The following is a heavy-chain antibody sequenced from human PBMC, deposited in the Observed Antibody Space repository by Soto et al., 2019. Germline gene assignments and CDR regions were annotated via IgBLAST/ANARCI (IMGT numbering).Heavy chain of an antibody. CDR2: INAGGSA. D-gene: IGHD3-10*01. J-gene: IGHJ4*02. CDR3: ARGLFDGTFYSGGWYFFDF. Sequence: QVQLQQWGAGLLKPSETLSLTCAVHGGSFSGYTWTWIRQSPGKGLEWIGQINAGGSANYNPSLKGRVTISVGTPIYEFFLDLNSVTAADTAVYYCARGLFDGTFYSGGWYFFDFWGQGTLVTVSS. CDR1: GGSFSGYT. V-gene: IGHV4-34*02.